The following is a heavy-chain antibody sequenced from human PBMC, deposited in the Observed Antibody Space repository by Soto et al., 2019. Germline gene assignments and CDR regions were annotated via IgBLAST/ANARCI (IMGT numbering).Heavy chain of an antibody. CDR1: GGSVSSGGYY. V-gene: IGHV4-31*03. CDR2: ISYSVST. J-gene: IGHJ6*02. Sequence: QVQLQESGPGLVKPSQTLSLTCTVSGGSVSSGGYYWSWIRQHPGKGLEWIGYISYSVSTYYNPSLKSRPTISVDTSKNQCSLKLSSVTAADTAVYYCARALPSYYDYGMDVWGQGTTVTVSS. CDR3: ARALPSYYDYGMDV.